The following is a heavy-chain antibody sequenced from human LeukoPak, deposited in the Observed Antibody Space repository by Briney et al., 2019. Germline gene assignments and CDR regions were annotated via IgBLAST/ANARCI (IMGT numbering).Heavy chain of an antibody. CDR3: ARRLGGADVFDI. D-gene: IGHD3-16*01. V-gene: IGHV5-51*01. CDR2: IYPGDSDS. Sequence: GESLKISWKGSGYSFSSYWIAWVRQMPGKGLEWMGIIYPGDSDSKYSRSFQGQVTTSADKSINTAYLQWSSLKASDSAMYYCARRLGGADVFDIWGQGTMVTVSS. CDR1: GYSFSSYW. J-gene: IGHJ3*02.